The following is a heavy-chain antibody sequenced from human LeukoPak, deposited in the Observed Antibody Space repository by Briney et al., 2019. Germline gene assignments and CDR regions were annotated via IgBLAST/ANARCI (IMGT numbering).Heavy chain of an antibody. CDR1: GFTFSSYE. J-gene: IGHJ4*02. D-gene: IGHD3-9*01. V-gene: IGHV3-48*03. Sequence: GGSLRLSCAASGFTFSSYEMNWVRQAPGKGLEWVSYISSSGSTIYYADSVKGRFTISRDNAKNSLYLQMNSLKTEDTAVYYCTSHYYDLLTGYYPVDYWGQGTLVTVSS. CDR3: TSHYYDLLTGYYPVDY. CDR2: ISSSGSTI.